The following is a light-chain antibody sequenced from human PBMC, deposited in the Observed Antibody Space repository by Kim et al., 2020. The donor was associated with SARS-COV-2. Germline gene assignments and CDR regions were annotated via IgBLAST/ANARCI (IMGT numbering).Light chain of an antibody. V-gene: IGKV3-20*01. Sequence: IVLTQSPGTLSLSPGEGATLSCRASQIVSSNYLTWYQHKPGQAPRVLIYGAYSRATGIPDRFSGSGSGTDFTLTISSLQSEDFAVYYCQQYNNWPITFGQGTRLEIK. J-gene: IGKJ5*01. CDR2: GAY. CDR3: QQYNNWPIT. CDR1: QIVSSNY.